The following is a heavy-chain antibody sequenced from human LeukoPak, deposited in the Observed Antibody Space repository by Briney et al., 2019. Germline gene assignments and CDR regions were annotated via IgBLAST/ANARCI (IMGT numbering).Heavy chain of an antibody. D-gene: IGHD3-22*01. CDR3: ATNANFYDSSGYYYDY. V-gene: IGHV4-30-2*01. Sequence: SQTLSLTCSVSGGSVTTGGSYCSWIRQPPGKGLEWIGYIYHTGTTSYNPSLMSRVTISLDRSNNQFSLTLNSVTVADTAVYYCATNANFYDSSGYYYDYWGQGTPVTVSS. CDR1: GGSVTTGGSY. J-gene: IGHJ4*02. CDR2: IYHTGTT.